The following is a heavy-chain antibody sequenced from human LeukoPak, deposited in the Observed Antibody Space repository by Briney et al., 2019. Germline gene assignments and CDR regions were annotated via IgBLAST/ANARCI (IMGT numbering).Heavy chain of an antibody. CDR1: GFTVSSNY. J-gene: IGHJ4*02. CDR3: AKDVNSSGYYLGFDY. V-gene: IGHV3-53*01. CDR2: IYSGGST. Sequence: GGSLRLSCAASGFTVSSNYMSWVRQAPGKGLEWVSVIYSGGSTYYADSVKGRFTISRDNSKNTLYLQMNSLRAEDTALYYCAKDVNSSGYYLGFDYWGQGTLVTVSS. D-gene: IGHD3-22*01.